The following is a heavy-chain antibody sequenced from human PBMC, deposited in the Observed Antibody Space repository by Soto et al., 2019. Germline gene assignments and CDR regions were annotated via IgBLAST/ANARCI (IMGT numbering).Heavy chain of an antibody. Sequence: ASVKVSCKASGYSFTDYDIHWVRQAPGQGLEWLGRINPKSGGTSTAQKFQGWVTMTTDTSISTASMELTRLTSDDTAIYYCARGDSTDCSNGVCSFFYNHDMDVWGQGTTVTVSS. D-gene: IGHD2-8*01. CDR3: ARGDSTDCSNGVCSFFYNHDMDV. CDR1: GYSFTDYD. V-gene: IGHV1-2*04. J-gene: IGHJ6*02. CDR2: INPKSGGT.